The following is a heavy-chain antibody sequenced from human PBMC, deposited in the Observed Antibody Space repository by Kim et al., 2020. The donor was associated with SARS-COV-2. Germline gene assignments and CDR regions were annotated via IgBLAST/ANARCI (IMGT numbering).Heavy chain of an antibody. V-gene: IGHV3-74*01. J-gene: IGHJ4*02. CDR2: INTDGSST. CDR3: ARGTSDWPGIDY. CDR1: GFTFSSYW. D-gene: IGHD6-19*01. Sequence: GGSLRLSCAASGFTFSSYWMHWVRQAPGKGLVWVSRINTDGSSTNSADSVKGRFTISRDNGKHTLYLQMNSLRAEDTAVYYCARGTSDWPGIDYWGQGALVTVSS.